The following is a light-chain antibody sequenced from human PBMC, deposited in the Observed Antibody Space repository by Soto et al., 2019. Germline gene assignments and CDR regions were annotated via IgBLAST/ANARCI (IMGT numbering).Light chain of an antibody. Sequence: QPVLTQPASVSGSPGQSITISCTGTSSDVGGYNYVSWYQQYPGKAPKLTIYDVNNRPSGVSNRFSGSKSGNPASLTISGLQAEDEADYYCISYTSSKTWVFGGGTKLTVL. V-gene: IGLV2-14*03. CDR2: DVN. CDR1: SSDVGGYNY. J-gene: IGLJ3*02. CDR3: ISYTSSKTWV.